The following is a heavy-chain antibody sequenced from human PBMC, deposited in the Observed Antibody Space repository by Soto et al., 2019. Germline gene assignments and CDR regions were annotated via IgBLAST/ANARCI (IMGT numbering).Heavy chain of an antibody. D-gene: IGHD3-3*01. Sequence: QVQLVQSGAEVKKPGSSVKVSCKASGGTFSSYAISWVRQAPGQGLEWMGGIIPIFGTANYAQKFQGRVTITADKSTSTAYMELSSLRSEDTAVYYCAGPSPNYDFWSGIYGMDVWGQGTTVTVSS. CDR3: AGPSPNYDFWSGIYGMDV. CDR1: GGTFSSYA. J-gene: IGHJ6*02. V-gene: IGHV1-69*06. CDR2: IIPIFGTA.